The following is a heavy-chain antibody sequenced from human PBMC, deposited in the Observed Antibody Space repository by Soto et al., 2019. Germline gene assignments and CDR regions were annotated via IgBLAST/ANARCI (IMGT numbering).Heavy chain of an antibody. V-gene: IGHV4-34*01. Sequence: PSETLSLTCAVYGGSFSGYYWSWIRQPPGKGLEWIGEINHSGSTNYNPSLKSRVTISVDTSKNQFSLKLSSVTAADTAVYYCARSSPYSSSFHYFDYWGHGTLVTVSS. CDR2: INHSGST. D-gene: IGHD6-6*01. CDR1: GGSFSGYY. CDR3: ARSSPYSSSFHYFDY. J-gene: IGHJ4*01.